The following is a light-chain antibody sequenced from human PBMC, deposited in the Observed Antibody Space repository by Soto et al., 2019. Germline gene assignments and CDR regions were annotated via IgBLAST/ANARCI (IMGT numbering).Light chain of an antibody. CDR1: QSIRRR. CDR2: DAS. CDR3: QQYNTYPWT. J-gene: IGKJ1*01. Sequence: DIQMAQSPSTLSASVGGRVTITCRASQSIRRRLAWYQQKPGKAPNLLIYDASSLESGVPSTFSGGGSGTEFTLTISSLQPEDFATYYCQQYNTYPWTFGQGTKVELK. V-gene: IGKV1-5*01.